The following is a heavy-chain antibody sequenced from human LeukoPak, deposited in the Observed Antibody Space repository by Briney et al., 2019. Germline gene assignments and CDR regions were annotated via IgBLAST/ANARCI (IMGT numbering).Heavy chain of an antibody. CDR2: IKRDGSDK. J-gene: IGHJ3*02. V-gene: IGHV3-7*01. Sequence: GGSLRLSCAASGFTFSSYWMSWVRQAPGKGLEWVANIKRDGSDKYYVGSVEGRFTISRDNAKNSLYLQMSSLRTEDTAIYYCARPHLTARDDAFDIWGQGTMVTVSS. D-gene: IGHD5-18*01. CDR1: GFTFSSYW. CDR3: ARPHLTARDDAFDI.